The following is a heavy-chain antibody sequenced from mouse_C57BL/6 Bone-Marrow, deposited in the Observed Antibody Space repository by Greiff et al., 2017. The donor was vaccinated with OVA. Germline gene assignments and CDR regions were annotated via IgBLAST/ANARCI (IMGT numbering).Heavy chain of an antibody. CDR2: IHPNRGST. V-gene: IGHV1-64*01. J-gene: IGHJ3*01. CDR3: ARRYYSKESAY. Sequence: VQLQESGAELVKPGASVKLSCKASGYTFTSYWMHWVKQRPGQGLEWIGMIHPNRGSTTYNEKFKSKATLTVDKSSSTAYMQLSSLTSEDSAVYYCARRYYSKESAYGGQGTLVTVSA. D-gene: IGHD2-5*01. CDR1: GYTFTSYW.